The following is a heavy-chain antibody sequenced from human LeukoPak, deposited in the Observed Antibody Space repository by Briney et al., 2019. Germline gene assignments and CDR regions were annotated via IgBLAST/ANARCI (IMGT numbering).Heavy chain of an antibody. CDR1: GYTFTSYG. CDR2: ISAYNGNT. V-gene: IGHV1-18*01. Sequence: ASVKVSCKASGYTFTSYGISWVRQAPGQGLEWMGWISAYNGNTNYAQKLQGRVTMTTDTSTRTAYMELRSLRSDDTAVYYCARGVLWFGELPRAYYYYYMDVWGKGTTVTVSS. CDR3: ARGVLWFGELPRAYYYYYMDV. J-gene: IGHJ6*03. D-gene: IGHD3-10*01.